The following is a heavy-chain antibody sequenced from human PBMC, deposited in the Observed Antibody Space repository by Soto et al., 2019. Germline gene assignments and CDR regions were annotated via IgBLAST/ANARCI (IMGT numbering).Heavy chain of an antibody. Sequence: ASVKVSCKASGFTFTSYYMHWVRQAPGQGLEWMGIINPSGGITNYAQKFQGRVTMTWDTSTSTVPMELSSLRSEDTAVYYCARDYSSLSVSYGMDVWCQGTTVTVS. D-gene: IGHD6-6*01. CDR3: ARDYSSLSVSYGMDV. CDR2: INPSGGIT. J-gene: IGHJ6*02. CDR1: GFTFTSYY. V-gene: IGHV1-46*01.